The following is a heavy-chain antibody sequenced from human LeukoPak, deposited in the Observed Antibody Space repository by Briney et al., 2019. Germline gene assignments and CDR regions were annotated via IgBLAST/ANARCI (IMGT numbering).Heavy chain of an antibody. CDR2: ISSSSSTI. V-gene: IGHV3-48*01. J-gene: IGHJ4*02. D-gene: IGHD3-22*01. CDR1: GFTSSSYH. CDR3: ARAQYYSDSTGYYYLHY. Sequence: GGSLRLSCVGSGFTSSSYHMNWVRQAPGKGLEWVSYISSSSSTIYYADSVKGRFTISRDNAKNSLYLQTNSLRAEDTAVYYCARAQYYSDSTGYYYLHYWGQGTLVTVSS.